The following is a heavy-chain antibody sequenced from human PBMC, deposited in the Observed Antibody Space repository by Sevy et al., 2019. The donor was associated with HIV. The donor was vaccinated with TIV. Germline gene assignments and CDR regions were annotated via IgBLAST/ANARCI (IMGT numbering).Heavy chain of an antibody. CDR1: GFTFSSYA. Sequence: GESLKISCAASGFTFSSYAMSWVRQAPGKGLEWVSAISGSGGSTYYADSVKGRFTISRDNSKNTLYLQMNSLRAEDTAVYYCAKAPVRGSGWYYFDYWGQGTLVTVSS. CDR3: AKAPVRGSGWYYFDY. CDR2: ISGSGGST. V-gene: IGHV3-23*01. J-gene: IGHJ4*02. D-gene: IGHD6-19*01.